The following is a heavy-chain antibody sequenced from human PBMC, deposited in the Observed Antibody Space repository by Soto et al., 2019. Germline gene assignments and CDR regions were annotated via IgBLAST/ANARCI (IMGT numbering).Heavy chain of an antibody. CDR1: GYTFTSYG. CDR3: ARGLRQLVPNWFDP. D-gene: IGHD6-13*01. J-gene: IGHJ5*02. Sequence: ASVNVSCKASGYTFTSYGISWVRQAPGQGLEWMGWISAYNGNTNYAQKLQGRVTMTTDTSTSTAYMELRSLRSDDTAVYYCARGLRQLVPNWFDPWGEGTLVTVSS. V-gene: IGHV1-18*01. CDR2: ISAYNGNT.